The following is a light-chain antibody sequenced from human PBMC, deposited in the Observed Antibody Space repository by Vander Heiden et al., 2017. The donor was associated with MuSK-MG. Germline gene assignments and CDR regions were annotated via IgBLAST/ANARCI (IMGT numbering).Light chain of an antibody. V-gene: IGKV3-15*01. Sequence: EIVMTQSPATLSVSPGDRATLPCRASQSVSSNLAWYQQKPGQAPRLLIYGASTRATGIPARFSGSGSGTEFTLTISSLQSEDFAVYDCQQYNNWPPEYTFGQGTKLEIK. CDR3: QQYNNWPPEYT. J-gene: IGKJ2*01. CDR2: GAS. CDR1: QSVSSN.